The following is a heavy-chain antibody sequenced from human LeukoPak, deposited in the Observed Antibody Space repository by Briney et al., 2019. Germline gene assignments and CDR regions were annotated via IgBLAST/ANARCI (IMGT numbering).Heavy chain of an antibody. CDR2: ISGSGGST. Sequence: GGSLRLSCAASGFTFSSYAMSWVRQAPGKGLEWVAAISGSGGSTYYADSVKGRFTISRDNSKNTLYLQMNSLRAEDTAVYYCAKDLSGVAVGSELDYWGQGTLVTVSS. V-gene: IGHV3-23*01. D-gene: IGHD3-10*01. CDR1: GFTFSSYA. J-gene: IGHJ4*02. CDR3: AKDLSGVAVGSELDY.